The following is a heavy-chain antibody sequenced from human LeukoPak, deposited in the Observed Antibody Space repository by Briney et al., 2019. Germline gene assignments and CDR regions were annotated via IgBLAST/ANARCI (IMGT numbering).Heavy chain of an antibody. CDR3: ARKLRYSRNFDY. J-gene: IGHJ4*02. D-gene: IGHD3-9*01. CDR2: INHSGST. CDR1: GGSFSGYY. Sequence: SETLSLTCAVYGGSFSGYYWSWIRQPPGKGLEWIGEINHSGSTNYNPSLKSRVTISVDTSKNQSSLKLSSATAADTAVYYCARKLRYSRNFDYWGQGTLVTVSS. V-gene: IGHV4-34*01.